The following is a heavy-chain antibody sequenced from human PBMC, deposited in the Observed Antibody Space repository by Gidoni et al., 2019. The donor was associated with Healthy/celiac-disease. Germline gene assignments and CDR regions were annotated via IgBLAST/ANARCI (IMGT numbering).Heavy chain of an antibody. CDR1: GGSISSSSYY. CDR3: ARTNSSSWAINWFDP. CDR2: IYYSGST. D-gene: IGHD6-13*01. V-gene: IGHV4-39*01. Sequence: QLQLQESGPGLVKPSETLSLTCTVSGGSISSSSYYWGWFRQPPGKGLEWIGSIYYSGSTYYNPSLKSRVTISVDTSKNQFSLKLSSVTAADTAVYYCARTNSSSWAINWFDPWGQGTLVTVSS. J-gene: IGHJ5*02.